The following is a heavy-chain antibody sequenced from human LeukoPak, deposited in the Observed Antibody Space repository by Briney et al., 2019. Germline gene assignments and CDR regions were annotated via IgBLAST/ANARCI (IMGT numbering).Heavy chain of an antibody. CDR3: AKTNGYYDY. Sequence: PGGSLRLSCAASGFTFSNYGMSWVRQAPGKGLEWVSGISGNGDNTYADSVKGRSSISRDNSKNTLYLQMDSLRAEDTAVHHCAKTNGYYDYWGRGTLVTVSS. D-gene: IGHD3-22*01. J-gene: IGHJ4*02. CDR1: GFTFSNYG. V-gene: IGHV3-23*01. CDR2: ISGNGDNT.